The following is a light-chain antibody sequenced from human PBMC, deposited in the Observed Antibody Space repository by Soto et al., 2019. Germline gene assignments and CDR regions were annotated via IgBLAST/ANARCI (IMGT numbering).Light chain of an antibody. CDR1: QSLSYSYNNYNY. CDR3: QEYLNSLPA. V-gene: IGKV4-1*01. J-gene: IGKJ1*01. Sequence: ILLTQSPDSLAVSLGERANINCKSRQSLSYSYNNYNYLAWYQQKPGQPPKVLIYWASTRASGVPDRFSGSGSGTECTLTISSLQAEDVAVYYCQEYLNSLPALGQGTKVDIK. CDR2: WAS.